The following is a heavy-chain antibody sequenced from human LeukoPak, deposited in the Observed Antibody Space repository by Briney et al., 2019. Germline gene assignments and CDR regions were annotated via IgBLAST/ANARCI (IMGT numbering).Heavy chain of an antibody. CDR2: INLNSGGT. J-gene: IGHJ4*02. CDR1: GYTFTGYY. D-gene: IGHD3-10*01. CDR3: ARDRALDSFDY. V-gene: IGHV1-2*02. Sequence: GASVTVSCKASGYTFTGYYMHWVRQAPGQGLEWMGWINLNSGGTNYSQKVQGRVTITMYTSISTAYMELSRLRSDDTAVYYCARDRALDSFDYWGQGTLVSVCS.